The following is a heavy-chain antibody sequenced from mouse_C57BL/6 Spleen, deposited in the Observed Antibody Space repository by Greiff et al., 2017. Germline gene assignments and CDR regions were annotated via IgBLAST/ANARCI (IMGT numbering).Heavy chain of an antibody. CDR1: GYTFTSYW. V-gene: IGHV1-59*01. CDR3: ARRGSSPYYYAMDY. D-gene: IGHD1-1*01. Sequence: QVQLQQPGAELVRPGTSVKLSCKASGYTFTSYWLHWVKQRPGQGLEWIGVIDPSDSYTNYNQKFKGKATLTVDTSSSTAYMQLSSLTSEDSAVYYCARRGSSPYYYAMDYWGQGTSVTVSS. J-gene: IGHJ4*01. CDR2: IDPSDSYT.